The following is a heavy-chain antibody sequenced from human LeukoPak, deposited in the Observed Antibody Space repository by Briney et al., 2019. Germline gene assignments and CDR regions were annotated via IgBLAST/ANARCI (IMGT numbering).Heavy chain of an antibody. D-gene: IGHD2-2*01. V-gene: IGHV4-31*03. J-gene: IGHJ4*02. CDR1: GGSISSGGYY. Sequence: SSQTLSLTCTVSGGSISSGGYYWSWIRQHPGKGLEWIGNIYYTGTTYYNPSLKSRITISVDTSKSQFSLKLSSVTAADTAVYYCASAPAMRFDYWGQGTLVTVSS. CDR2: IYYTGTT. CDR3: ASAPAMRFDY.